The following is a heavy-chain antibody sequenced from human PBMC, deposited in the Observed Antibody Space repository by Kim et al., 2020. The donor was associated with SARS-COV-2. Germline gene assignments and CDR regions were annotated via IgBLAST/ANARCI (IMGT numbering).Heavy chain of an antibody. V-gene: IGHV3-48*02. Sequence: YADSVKGRFTISRDNAKNSLYLQMNSLRDEDTAVYYCAREGYYGSGALDYWGQGTLVTVSS. D-gene: IGHD3-10*01. J-gene: IGHJ4*02. CDR3: AREGYYGSGALDY.